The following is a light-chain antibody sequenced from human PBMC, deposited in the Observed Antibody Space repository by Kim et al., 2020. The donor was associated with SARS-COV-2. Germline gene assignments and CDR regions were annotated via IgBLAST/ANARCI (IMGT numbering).Light chain of an antibody. J-gene: IGKJ4*01. CDR2: GAS. V-gene: IGKV4-1*01. Sequence: DIVMTQSPDSLAVSLGERATINCKSSQSVLYSSNNKNHLAWYQQKQGQPPKLLIYGASTRESGVPDRFSGSGSGTDFTLTISSMQAEDVAVYYCQHYYSAPVTFGGGTKLEI. CDR3: QHYYSAPVT. CDR1: QSVLYSSNNKNH.